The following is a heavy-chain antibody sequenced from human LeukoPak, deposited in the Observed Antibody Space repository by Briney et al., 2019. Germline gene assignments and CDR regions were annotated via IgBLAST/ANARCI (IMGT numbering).Heavy chain of an antibody. V-gene: IGHV4-59*12. CDR1: GGSISSYY. CDR2: IYYNGST. J-gene: IGHJ3*02. Sequence: SETLSLTCTVSGGSISSYYWSWIRQPPGKGLEWIGNIYYNGSTNYNPSLKSRVTLSVDTSKNQFSLKLSSVAAADTAVYYCARDGMAAADAFDIWGQGTMVTVSS. D-gene: IGHD6-13*01. CDR3: ARDGMAAADAFDI.